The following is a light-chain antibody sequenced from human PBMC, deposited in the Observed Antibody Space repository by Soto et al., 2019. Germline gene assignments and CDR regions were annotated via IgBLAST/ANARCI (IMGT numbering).Light chain of an antibody. CDR1: QSVSSNY. CDR3: QQYGSSPWT. CDR2: GAS. J-gene: IGKJ5*01. V-gene: IGKV3-20*01. Sequence: EIVLTQSPGTLSLSPGERATLSCRASQSVSSNYLAWYQQTPGQAPRLLIYGASSRATGIPDRFSGSGSGTDFTLTISRLEPEDFAVYYCQQYGSSPWTFGQGTRLEI.